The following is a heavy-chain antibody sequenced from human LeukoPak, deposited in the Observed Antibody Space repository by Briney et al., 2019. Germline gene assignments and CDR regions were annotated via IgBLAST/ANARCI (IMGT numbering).Heavy chain of an antibody. CDR1: GFTFSSYW. D-gene: IGHD1-14*01. V-gene: IGHV3-74*01. J-gene: IGHJ3*02. CDR3: ARGGEPAGFDI. CDR2: IYTDGSST. Sequence: GGSLRLSCAASGFTFSSYWMFWVRQAPGKGLVWVSHIYTDGSSTTYADSVRGRFTISRDNAKNTLYLQMNSLRAEDTAVYYCARGGEPAGFDIWGQGTMVTVSS.